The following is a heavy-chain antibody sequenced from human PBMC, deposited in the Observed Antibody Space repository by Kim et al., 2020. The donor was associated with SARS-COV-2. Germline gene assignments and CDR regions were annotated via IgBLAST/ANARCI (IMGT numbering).Heavy chain of an antibody. D-gene: IGHD6-6*01. Sequence: SETLSLTCTVSGYSISSGYYWGWIRQPPGKGLEWIGSIYHSGSTYYNPSLKSRVTISVDTSKNQFSLKLSSVTAADTAVYYCAVGSLAAAFDIWGQGTMVTVSS. CDR2: IYHSGST. CDR3: AVGSLAAAFDI. CDR1: GYSISSGYY. V-gene: IGHV4-38-2*02. J-gene: IGHJ3*02.